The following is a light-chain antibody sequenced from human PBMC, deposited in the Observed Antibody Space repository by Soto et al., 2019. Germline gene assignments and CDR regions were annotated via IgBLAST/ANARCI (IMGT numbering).Light chain of an antibody. Sequence: EIVLTQSPATLSLSPRERATLSCRASQSVSSYLAWYQQKPGQATSLLIYDASNRATGIPARFSGSGSGTDFTLTISSLEPEDFAAYYCQQRSNWPPITFGQGTRLEIK. J-gene: IGKJ5*01. CDR3: QQRSNWPPIT. CDR2: DAS. V-gene: IGKV3-11*01. CDR1: QSVSSY.